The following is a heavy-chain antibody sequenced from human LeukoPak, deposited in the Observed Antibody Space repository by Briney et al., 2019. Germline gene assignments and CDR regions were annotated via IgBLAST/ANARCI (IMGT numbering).Heavy chain of an antibody. J-gene: IGHJ4*02. CDR2: INPNSGGT. Sequence: ASVKVSCKASGYTFIGYYTHWVRQAAGQGLEWMGWINPNSGGTNYAQKFQGRVTMTRDTSISTAYMELSSLRSDDTAVYFCARVGVEATATFDYWGQGTLVTVSS. CDR3: ARVGVEATATFDY. D-gene: IGHD2-15*01. V-gene: IGHV1-2*02. CDR1: GYTFIGYY.